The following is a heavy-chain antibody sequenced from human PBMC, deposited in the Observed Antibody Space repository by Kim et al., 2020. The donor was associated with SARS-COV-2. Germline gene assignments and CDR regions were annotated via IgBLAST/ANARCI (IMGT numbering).Heavy chain of an antibody. D-gene: IGHD1-1*01. V-gene: IGHV7-4-1*02. Sequence: ASVKVSCKASGYTFTSYTMNWVRQAPGQGLEWMGWINTNTGNPTYAQGFTGRFVFSLDTSVSTAYLQISSLTAEDTAEYYCARKYWNQHSHFDYWGQGTLVTVSS. J-gene: IGHJ4*02. CDR3: ARKYWNQHSHFDY. CDR2: INTNTGNP. CDR1: GYTFTSYT.